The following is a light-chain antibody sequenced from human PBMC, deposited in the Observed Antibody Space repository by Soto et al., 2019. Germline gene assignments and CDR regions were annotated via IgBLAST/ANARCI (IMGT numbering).Light chain of an antibody. CDR3: AAWDDSLSGGV. CDR1: SSNIGSNY. Sequence: VLTQPPSASGTPGQRVTISCSGSSSNIGSNYVYWYQQLPGTAPKLLIYSNNQRPSGVPDRFSGSKSGTSASLAISGLRSEDEADYYCAAWDDSLSGGVFGTGTQVTVL. V-gene: IGLV1-47*02. CDR2: SNN. J-gene: IGLJ1*01.